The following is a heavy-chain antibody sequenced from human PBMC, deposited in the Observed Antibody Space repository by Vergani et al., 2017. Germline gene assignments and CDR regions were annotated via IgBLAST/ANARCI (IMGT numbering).Heavy chain of an antibody. CDR3: HTIGYSYRYWGKNQVDY. V-gene: IGHV4-59*10. Sequence: QVQLQQWGAGLLKPSETLSLTCAVYGGSFSGYYWSWIRQPPGKGLGWIGRIYTSGSTNYNPSLKSRVTISVDTSKNQFSLKLSSVTAADTAVYYRHTIGYSYRYWGKNQVDYWGEGTLVTVSS. D-gene: IGHD5-18*01. J-gene: IGHJ4*02. CDR1: GGSFSGYY. CDR2: IYTSGST.